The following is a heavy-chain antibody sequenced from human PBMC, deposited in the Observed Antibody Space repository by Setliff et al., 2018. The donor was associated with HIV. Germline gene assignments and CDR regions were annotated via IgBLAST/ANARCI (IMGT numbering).Heavy chain of an antibody. CDR3: AKGFLYYYDSSGYFDY. D-gene: IGHD3-22*01. V-gene: IGHV3-30*02. CDR2: IWYDAINK. J-gene: IGHJ4*02. Sequence: GGSLRLSCAASGFSFRDSAMHWVRQAPGKGLEWVGYIWYDAINKYYADSVKGRFAISRDNSKDTLYLQMNSLRAEDTAVYCCAKGFLYYYDSSGYFDYWGQGTRVTVSS. CDR1: GFSFRDSA.